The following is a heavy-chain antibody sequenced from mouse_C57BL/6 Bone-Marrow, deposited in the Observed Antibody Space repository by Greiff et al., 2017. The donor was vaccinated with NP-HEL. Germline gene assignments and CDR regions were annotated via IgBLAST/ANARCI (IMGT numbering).Heavy chain of an antibody. D-gene: IGHD1-1*01. Sequence: EVLLVESGGGLVQSGRSLSLSCATSGFTFSDFYMEWVRQAPGKGLEWIAASRNKANDYTTAYLASVKGRFIVSRDTSQSILFLQMKALSADDAAIYYYARDGYYGSSSYAMDYWGQGTSVTVSS. CDR2: SRNKANDYTT. CDR1: GFTFSDFY. V-gene: IGHV7-1*01. CDR3: ARDGYYGSSSYAMDY. J-gene: IGHJ4*01.